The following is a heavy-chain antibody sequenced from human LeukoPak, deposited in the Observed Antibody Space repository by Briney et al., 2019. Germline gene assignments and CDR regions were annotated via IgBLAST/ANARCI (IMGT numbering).Heavy chain of an antibody. D-gene: IGHD2-2*01. Sequence: GGSLRLSCAASGFTFSNYWMSWVRQAPGKGLEWVSVIYSGGSTYYADSVKGRFTISRDNSKNTLYPQMNSLRAEDTAVYYCARSVVPAASDAFDIWGQGTMVTVSS. CDR2: IYSGGST. CDR1: GFTFSNYW. J-gene: IGHJ3*02. V-gene: IGHV3-53*01. CDR3: ARSVVPAASDAFDI.